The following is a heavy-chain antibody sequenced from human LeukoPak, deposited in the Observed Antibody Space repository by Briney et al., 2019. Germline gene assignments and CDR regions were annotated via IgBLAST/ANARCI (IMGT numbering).Heavy chain of an antibody. D-gene: IGHD3-9*01. CDR2: FDPEDGET. J-gene: IGHJ4*02. CDR3: ATPLLGVLYFDGKYTFDY. CDR1: GYTLTELS. Sequence: ASVKVSCKVSGYTLTELSMHWVRQAPGKGLEWMGGFDPEDGETIYAQKFQGRVTMTEDTSTDTAYMELSRLRSEDTAVYYCATPLLGVLYFDGKYTFDYWGQGTLVTVSS. V-gene: IGHV1-24*01.